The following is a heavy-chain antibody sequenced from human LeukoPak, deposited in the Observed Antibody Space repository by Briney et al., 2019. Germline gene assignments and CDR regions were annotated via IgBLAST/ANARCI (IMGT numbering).Heavy chain of an antibody. V-gene: IGHV5-51*01. J-gene: IGHJ6*03. CDR2: IYPGDSDT. D-gene: IGHD4-11*01. Sequence: GESLKISCKGSGYSFTSYWIGWVRQMPGKGLGWMGIIYPGDSDTRYSPSFQGQVTISADKSISTAYLQWSSLKASDTAMYYCARQRYSNYNYYYYMDVWGKGTTVTVSS. CDR1: GYSFTSYW. CDR3: ARQRYSNYNYYYYMDV.